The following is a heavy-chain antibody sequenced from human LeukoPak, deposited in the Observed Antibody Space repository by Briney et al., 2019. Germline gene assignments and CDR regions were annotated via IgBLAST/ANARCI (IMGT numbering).Heavy chain of an antibody. D-gene: IGHD2-8*01. CDR3: SKYGVTSPPFYLDH. Sequence: GGSLRLSCAASGFTFSKYAMSWVRQAPGKGREWVSAISSSGGSIYYADFVKGRFTISRDNSKNTLYLQMNNLRAEDTAVYFCSKYGVTSPPFYLDHWGQGTLVTVSS. V-gene: IGHV3-23*01. CDR2: ISSSGGSI. CDR1: GFTFSKYA. J-gene: IGHJ4*02.